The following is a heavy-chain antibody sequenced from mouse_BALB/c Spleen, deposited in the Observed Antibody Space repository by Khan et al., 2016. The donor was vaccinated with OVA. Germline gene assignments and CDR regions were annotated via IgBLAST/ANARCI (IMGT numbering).Heavy chain of an antibody. CDR2: IWSDGNT. Sequence: QVQLKESGPGLVAPSQSLSITCTVSGSSSTNYGVSWARQTPGKGLDWLGVIWSDGNTNYHSSLKSILTITKDNSNNQVLLKLNSLQTDETATYCCAIIFYGYAWVAYWGEGTLVTVSA. CDR1: GSSSTNYG. CDR3: AIIFYGYAWVAY. D-gene: IGHD2-2*01. J-gene: IGHJ3*01. V-gene: IGHV2-3*01.